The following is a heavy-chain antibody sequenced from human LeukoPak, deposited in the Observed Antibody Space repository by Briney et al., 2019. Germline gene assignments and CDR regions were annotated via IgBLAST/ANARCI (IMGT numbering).Heavy chain of an antibody. CDR3: ASQDNAFDI. J-gene: IGHJ3*02. V-gene: IGHV4-39*01. Sequence: NPSETLSLTCTVSGGSISSSSYYWGWLRQPPGKGLEWIGSIYYSGSTYYNPSLKSRVTISVDTSKNQFSLKLSSVTAADTAVYYCASQDNAFDIWGQGTMVTVSS. CDR1: GGSISSSSYY. CDR2: IYYSGST.